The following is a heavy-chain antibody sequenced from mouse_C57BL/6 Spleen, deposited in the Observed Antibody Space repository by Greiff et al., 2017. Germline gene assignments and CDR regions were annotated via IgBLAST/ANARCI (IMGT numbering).Heavy chain of an antibody. V-gene: IGHV1-15*01. D-gene: IGHD3-2*02. CDR3: TRRLWVFDY. J-gene: IGHJ2*01. Sequence: QVQLQQSGAELVRPGASVTLSCKASGYTFTDYEMHWVKQTPVHGLEWIGAIDPETGGTAYNQKFEGKAILTADKSSSTAYMELRSLTSEDSAVYYCTRRLWVFDYWGQGTTLTVSS. CDR1: GYTFTDYE. CDR2: IDPETGGT.